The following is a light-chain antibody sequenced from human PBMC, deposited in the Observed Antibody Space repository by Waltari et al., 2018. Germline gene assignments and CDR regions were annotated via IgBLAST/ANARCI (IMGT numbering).Light chain of an antibody. CDR2: DVT. J-gene: IGLJ1*01. CDR3: SSYTSSGTRV. CDR1: SDDIGTYNF. V-gene: IGLV2-14*03. Sequence: QPPLTQPASVSGSVGQSITISCTGTSDDIGTYNFVSWYQQYPGKAPKLTLYDVTDRPWGCSPRFSCSKCGNAASLIISGLQDEDEADYHCSSYTSSGTRVFGTGTTVTVL.